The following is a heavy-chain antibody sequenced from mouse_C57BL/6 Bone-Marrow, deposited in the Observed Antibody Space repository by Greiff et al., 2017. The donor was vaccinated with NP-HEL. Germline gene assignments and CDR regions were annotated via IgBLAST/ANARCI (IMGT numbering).Heavy chain of an antibody. Sequence: EVKLVESGGDLVKPGGSLKLSCAASGFTFSSYGMSWVRQTPDKRLEWVATISSGGSYTYYPDSVKGRFTISRDNAKNTLYLQMSSLKSEDTAMYYCAGHTDCSSPYLYFDVWGTGTTVTVSS. CDR1: GFTFSSYG. CDR3: AGHTDCSSPYLYFDV. V-gene: IGHV5-6*01. CDR2: ISSGGSYT. J-gene: IGHJ1*03. D-gene: IGHD1-1*01.